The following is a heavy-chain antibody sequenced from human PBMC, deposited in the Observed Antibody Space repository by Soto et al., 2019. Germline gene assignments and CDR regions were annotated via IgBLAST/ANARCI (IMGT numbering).Heavy chain of an antibody. D-gene: IGHD3-22*01. CDR2: ISYDGSNK. Sequence: QVQLVESGGGVVQPGRSLRLSCAASGFTFSSYAMHWVRQAPGKGLEWVAVISYDGSNKYYADSVKGRFTISRDNSKNTLYLQMNSLRAEDTAVYYCARGSSPVYDSSGYYGRSSYYGMDVWGQGTTVTVSS. CDR3: ARGSSPVYDSSGYYGRSSYYGMDV. V-gene: IGHV3-30-3*01. J-gene: IGHJ6*02. CDR1: GFTFSSYA.